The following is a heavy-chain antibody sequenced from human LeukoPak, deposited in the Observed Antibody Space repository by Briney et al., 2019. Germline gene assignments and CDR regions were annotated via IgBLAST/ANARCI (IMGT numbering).Heavy chain of an antibody. CDR2: IYHSGST. CDR3: AREWTTAYAFDI. J-gene: IGHJ3*02. Sequence: SETLSLTCTVSGGSISSGGYYWSWIRQPPGKGLEWIGYIYHSGSTYYNPSLTSRVTISADRSKNQFSLKLSSVTAADTAVYYCAREWTTAYAFDIWGQGTMVTVSS. D-gene: IGHD4-17*01. V-gene: IGHV4-30-2*01. CDR1: GGSISSGGYY.